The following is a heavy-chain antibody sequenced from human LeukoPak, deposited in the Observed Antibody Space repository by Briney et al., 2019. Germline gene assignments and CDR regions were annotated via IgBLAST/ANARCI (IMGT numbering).Heavy chain of an antibody. J-gene: IGHJ4*02. Sequence: GGSLRLSCEASGFTFSSYAMSCVRQAPGKGLEWVSAISGSGGSTYYADSVKGRFTISRDNSKNTLYLQMNSLRAEDTAVYYCAKDDGSGSYYNPYYFDYWGQGTLVTVSS. CDR2: ISGSGGST. V-gene: IGHV3-23*01. CDR1: GFTFSSYA. D-gene: IGHD3-10*01. CDR3: AKDDGSGSYYNPYYFDY.